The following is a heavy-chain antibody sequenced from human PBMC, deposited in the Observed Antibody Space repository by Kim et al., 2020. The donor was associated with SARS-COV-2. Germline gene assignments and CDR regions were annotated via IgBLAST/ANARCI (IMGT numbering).Heavy chain of an antibody. Sequence: SETLSLTCAVYGGSFSGYYWGWIRQPPGKGLEWIGEINHSGSTNYNPSLKSRVTISVDTSKNQFSLKLSSVTAADTAVYYCARRAYGPWRYWGQGTLVTVSS. J-gene: IGHJ4*02. CDR2: INHSGST. V-gene: IGHV4-34*01. CDR3: ARRAYGPWRY. CDR1: GGSFSGYY. D-gene: IGHD4-17*01.